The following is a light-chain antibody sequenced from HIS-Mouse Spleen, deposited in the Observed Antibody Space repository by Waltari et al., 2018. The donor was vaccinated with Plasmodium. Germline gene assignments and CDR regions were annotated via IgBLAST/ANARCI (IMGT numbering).Light chain of an antibody. CDR2: GAS. CDR1: QSVSSN. J-gene: IGKJ3*01. V-gene: IGKV3-15*01. Sequence: EIVMTQSPATLSLSPGERATLSCRASQSVSSNLAWYQQKPGQAPRLLIYGASTRATGIPARFSGSGSGTDFTLTISSLQSEDFAVYYCQQYNNWSFTFGPGTRVEIK. CDR3: QQYNNWSFT.